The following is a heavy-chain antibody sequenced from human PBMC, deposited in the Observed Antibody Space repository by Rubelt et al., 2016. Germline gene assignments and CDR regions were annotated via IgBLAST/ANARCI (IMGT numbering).Heavy chain of an antibody. J-gene: IGHJ4*02. D-gene: IGHD3-10*01. CDR2: ISAYNGNT. CDR1: GGTFTSYG. V-gene: IGHV1-18*01. CDR3: ARDPLPVRGVIMTPTH. Sequence: QVQLVQSGAEVKKPGSSVKVSCKASGGTFTSYGISWVRQAPGQGLEWLGWISAYNGNTNYAQKLQGRVTMTTDTSTSTAYMELRSRRSDDTAVYYCARDPLPVRGVIMTPTHWGQGTLVTVSS.